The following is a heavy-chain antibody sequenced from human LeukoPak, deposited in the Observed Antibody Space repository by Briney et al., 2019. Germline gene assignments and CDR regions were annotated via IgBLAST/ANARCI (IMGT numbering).Heavy chain of an antibody. CDR2: IYYSGST. CDR3: ASLQWLVSPFDY. J-gene: IGHJ4*02. V-gene: IGHV4-39*07. D-gene: IGHD6-19*01. CDR1: GGSISSSSYY. Sequence: SETLSLTCTVSGGSISSSSYYWGWIRQPPGKGLEWIGSIYYSGSTYYNPSLESRVTISVDTSKNQFSLKLSSVTAADTAVYYCASLQWLVSPFDYWGQGTLVTVSS.